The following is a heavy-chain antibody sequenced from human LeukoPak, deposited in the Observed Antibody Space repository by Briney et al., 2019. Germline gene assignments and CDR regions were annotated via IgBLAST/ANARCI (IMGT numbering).Heavy chain of an antibody. J-gene: IGHJ6*03. Sequence: GGSLRLSCAASGFTLSSYSMNWVRQAPGKGLEWVASISSSSSHIYYADSVKGRSTISRDNSKNSLYLQMNSLRAEDTAVYYCAKDTAYHSQFFRGYMDVWGKGTTVTVSS. V-gene: IGHV3-21*01. CDR3: AKDTAYHSQFFRGYMDV. CDR1: GFTLSSYS. D-gene: IGHD2-21*01. CDR2: ISSSSSHI.